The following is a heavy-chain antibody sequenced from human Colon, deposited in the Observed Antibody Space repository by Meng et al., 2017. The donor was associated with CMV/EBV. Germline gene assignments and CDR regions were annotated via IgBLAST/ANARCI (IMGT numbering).Heavy chain of an antibody. J-gene: IGHJ1*01. D-gene: IGHD5-18*01. Sequence: SGNTFTDRYLHWVRQAPGQALEWIGWITPFSGNTNYAQQLQARVIIIGASSMSTAYMELSSLRSEDTVMFCCFGYYYGSWAEYFHHWGQGTLVTVSS. CDR2: ITPFSGNT. CDR3: FGYYYGSWAEYFHH. V-gene: IGHV1-45*02. CDR1: GNTFTDRY.